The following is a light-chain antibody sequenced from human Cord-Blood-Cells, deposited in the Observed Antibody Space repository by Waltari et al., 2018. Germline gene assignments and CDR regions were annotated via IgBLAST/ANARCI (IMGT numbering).Light chain of an antibody. J-gene: IGKJ1*01. V-gene: IGKV3-20*01. CDR2: GAS. CDR1: QSVSSSY. Sequence: EIVLTQSPGTLSLSPGERVTLSCRASQSVSSSYLAGYQQKPGQAPRLLIYGASSRATGIPGRFSGSGSGTDFTLTISRLEPGDCAVYCCQQYCSSRTFGQGTKVEI. CDR3: QQYCSSRT.